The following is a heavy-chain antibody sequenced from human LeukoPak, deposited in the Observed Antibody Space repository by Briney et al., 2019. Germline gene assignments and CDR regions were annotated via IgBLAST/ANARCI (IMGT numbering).Heavy chain of an antibody. V-gene: IGHV4-4*07. Sequence: PSETLSLTCTVSGDSISSFHWSWIRQPAGKGLEWIGRIYTSGSTNYNPSLKSRVTMSVDTSKNQFSLQLNSVTPEDTAVYYCAREATGWRPLDFWGQGTLVTVSS. CDR2: IYTSGST. CDR1: GDSISSFH. J-gene: IGHJ4*02. D-gene: IGHD6-19*01. CDR3: AREATGWRPLDF.